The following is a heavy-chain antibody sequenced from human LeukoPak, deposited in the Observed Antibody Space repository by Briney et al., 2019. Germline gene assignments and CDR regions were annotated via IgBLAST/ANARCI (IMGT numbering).Heavy chain of an antibody. D-gene: IGHD3-22*01. CDR2: INPNSGGT. V-gene: IGHV1-2*02. Sequence: ASVKVSCKASGYTFTGYYMHWVRQAPGQGLEWMGWINPNSGGTNYAQKFQGRVTMTRDTSISTAYMELSRLRSDDTAVYYCARGGSYYDSSGYYDAFDIWGQGAMVTVSS. CDR3: ARGGSYYDSSGYYDAFDI. CDR1: GYTFTGYY. J-gene: IGHJ3*02.